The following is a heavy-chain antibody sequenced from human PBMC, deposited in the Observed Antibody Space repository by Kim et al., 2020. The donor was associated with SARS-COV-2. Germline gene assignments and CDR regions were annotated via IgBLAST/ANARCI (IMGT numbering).Heavy chain of an antibody. CDR1: GFTFSSYW. V-gene: IGHV3-74*01. CDR3: AREKVREGYLKAFDI. CDR2: INSDGSST. J-gene: IGHJ3*02. D-gene: IGHD2-15*01. Sequence: GGSLRLSCAASGFTFSSYWMHWVRQAPGKGLVWVSRINSDGSSTSYADSVKGRFTISRDNAKNTLYLQMNSLRAEDTAVYYCAREKVREGYLKAFDIWGQGTMVTVSS.